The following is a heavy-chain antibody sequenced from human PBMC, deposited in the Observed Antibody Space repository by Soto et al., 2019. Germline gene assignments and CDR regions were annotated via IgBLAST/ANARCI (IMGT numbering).Heavy chain of an antibody. J-gene: IGHJ5*02. CDR1: GGSISSYY. CDR3: ARMNVLLWFGELSWFDP. D-gene: IGHD3-10*01. CDR2: IYYSGST. V-gene: IGHV4-59*01. Sequence: SETLSLTCTVSGGSISSYYWSWIRQPPGKGLEWIGYIYYSGSTNYNPSLKSRVTISVDTSKNQFSLKLSSVTAADTAVYYCARMNVLLWFGELSWFDPWGQGTLVTVSS.